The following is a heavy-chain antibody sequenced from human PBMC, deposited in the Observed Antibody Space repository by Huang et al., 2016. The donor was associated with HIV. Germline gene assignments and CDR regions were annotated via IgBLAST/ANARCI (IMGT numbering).Heavy chain of an antibody. J-gene: IGHJ4*02. V-gene: IGHV4-39*01. Sequence: QLQLQESGPGLVKPSETLSLTCTVSGSSISSSYYWGWIRQPPGKGLEWIGNIYYSGNISYKPSLKSRVTISVDTSKNHISRKVDSVTAADTAVYYCARPLTGTTALGYWGQGTLVTVSS. D-gene: IGHD1-20*01. CDR1: GSSISSSYY. CDR3: ARPLTGTTALGY. CDR2: IYYSGNI.